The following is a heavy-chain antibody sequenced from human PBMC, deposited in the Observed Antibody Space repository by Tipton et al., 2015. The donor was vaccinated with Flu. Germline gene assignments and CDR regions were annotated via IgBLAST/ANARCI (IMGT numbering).Heavy chain of an antibody. CDR1: GHLINTGYY. J-gene: IGHJ4*02. V-gene: IGHV4-38-2*01. CDR3: ARLTYYDVDLKNFYFDY. Sequence: TLSLTCAVSGHLINTGYYWTWIRQPPGRGLEWIGSIYHSGSTYYNPSLKSRVTISVDTSKSQFSLKLRSVTAADTAVYYCARLTYYDVDLKNFYFDYWGQGALVTVSS. D-gene: IGHD3-10*02. CDR2: IYHSGST.